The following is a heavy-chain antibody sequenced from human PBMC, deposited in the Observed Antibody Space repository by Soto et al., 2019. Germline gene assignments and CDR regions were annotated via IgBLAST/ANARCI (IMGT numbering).Heavy chain of an antibody. V-gene: IGHV1-2*02. CDR3: GRGRSGQRVVFY. CDR2: IGPESGAT. Sequence: ASVKVSCKASGYTFTGHYIHWVRQAPEQGPEWMGEIGPESGATKYAQRFQGRVTMTRDMSITTVYMELNNLSPDDTAVYYCGRGRSGQRVVFYWGQGTPVTVSS. CDR1: GYTFTGHY. D-gene: IGHD1-26*01. J-gene: IGHJ4*02.